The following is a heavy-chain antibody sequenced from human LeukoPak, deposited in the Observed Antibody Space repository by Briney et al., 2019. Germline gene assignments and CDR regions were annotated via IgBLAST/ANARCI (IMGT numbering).Heavy chain of an antibody. J-gene: IGHJ3*02. CDR2: IRSDGSHK. CDR3: VKDRSYGFDI. V-gene: IGHV3-30*02. Sequence: PGGSLRLSCAASGFTFRSNNMHWVRQAPGKGLEWVAFIRSDGSHKYYADSVTGRFTISRDNSKNTLYLQMNSQRAEDTAMYYCVKDRSYGFDIWGQGTMVTVSS. CDR1: GFTFRSNN.